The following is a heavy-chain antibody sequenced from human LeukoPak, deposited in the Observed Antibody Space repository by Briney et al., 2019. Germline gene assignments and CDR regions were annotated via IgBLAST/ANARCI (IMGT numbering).Heavy chain of an antibody. CDR2: INHSGST. CDR1: GGSFSGYY. D-gene: IGHD3-10*01. J-gene: IGHJ5*02. CDR3: ARERARRITMVRGVRNWFDP. Sequence: PSETLSLTCAVYGGSFSGYYWSWIRQPPGKGLEWIGEINHSGSTNYNPSLKSRVTISVDTSKNQFSLKLSSVTAADTAVYYCARERARRITMVRGVRNWFDPWGQGTLVTVSS. V-gene: IGHV4-34*01.